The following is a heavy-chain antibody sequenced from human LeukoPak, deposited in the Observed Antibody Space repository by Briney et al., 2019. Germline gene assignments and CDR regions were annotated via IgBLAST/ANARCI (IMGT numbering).Heavy chain of an antibody. CDR2: VNPNSGGT. V-gene: IGHV1-2*02. CDR1: GYTFTGYY. CDR3: ARDREYRSSSYPLDY. J-gene: IGHJ4*02. Sequence: ASVKVSCKASGYTFTGYYMHWVRQAPGQGLEWMGWVNPNSGGTNFAQKFQGRVTMTRDTSISTAYMELSRLRSDDTAVYFCARDREYRSSSYPLDYWGQGTMVTVSS. D-gene: IGHD6-6*01.